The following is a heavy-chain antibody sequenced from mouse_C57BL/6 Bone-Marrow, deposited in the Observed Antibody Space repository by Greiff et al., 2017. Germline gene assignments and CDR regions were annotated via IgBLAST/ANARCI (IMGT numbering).Heavy chain of an antibody. V-gene: IGHV1-80*01. CDR1: GYAFSSYW. Sequence: QVQLQQSGAELVKPGASVKISCKASGYAFSSYWMNWVKQRPGKGLEWIGQIYPGDGDTNYNGKFKGKATLTADKSSSTAYMQLSSLTSEDSAVYFCASRLRQYYFDYWGQGTTLTVSS. CDR3: ASRLRQYYFDY. J-gene: IGHJ2*01. D-gene: IGHD3-2*02. CDR2: IYPGDGDT.